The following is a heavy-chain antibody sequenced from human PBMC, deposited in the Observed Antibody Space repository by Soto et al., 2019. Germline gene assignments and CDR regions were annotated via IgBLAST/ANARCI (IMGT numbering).Heavy chain of an antibody. D-gene: IGHD4-4*01. Sequence: PSETLALTRTVSGGSISTNYWDLVRQPPGKTLDRIEYVKYIANTNYKPAIKYRVTISVDTSKNQFSLELGSVTAADTGVYFCARMEQSTEGMSVYHFDSWGQGTQVTVSS. V-gene: IGHV4-59*01. J-gene: IGHJ4*02. CDR3: ARMEQSTEGMSVYHFDS. CDR1: GGSISTNY. CDR2: VKYIANT.